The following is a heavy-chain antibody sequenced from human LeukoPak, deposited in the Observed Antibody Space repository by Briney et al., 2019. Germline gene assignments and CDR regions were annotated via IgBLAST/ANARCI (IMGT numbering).Heavy chain of an antibody. CDR2: ISYDGSNK. D-gene: IGHD1-26*01. CDR1: GFTFSSYG. J-gene: IGHJ4*02. Sequence: PGGSLRLSCAASGFTFSSYGMHWVRQAPGKGLEWVAVISYDGSNKYYADSVKGRFTISRDNAKNSVYLQMSSLRVDDTAFYYCARRSVAGATTGYYYDSWGQGTLVTVSS. V-gene: IGHV3-30*03. CDR3: ARRSVAGATTGYYYDS.